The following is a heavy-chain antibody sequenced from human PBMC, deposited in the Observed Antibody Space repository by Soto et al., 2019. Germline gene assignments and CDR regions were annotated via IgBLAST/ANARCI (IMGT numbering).Heavy chain of an antibody. V-gene: IGHV1-2*02. D-gene: IGHD6-25*01. CDR3: ATDLGSGRIP. CDR1: GYTFSDPH. CDR2: INPHSGAT. J-gene: IGHJ5*02. Sequence: QVQLVQSGAEVQSPGASVKVSCKTSGYTFSDPHMHWVRQAPGQGLEWMGWINPHSGATNYAHKFRGRVTMTRDTSIATAYMELTGLRFDDTAVYYCATDLGSGRIPWGQGTRVTVSS.